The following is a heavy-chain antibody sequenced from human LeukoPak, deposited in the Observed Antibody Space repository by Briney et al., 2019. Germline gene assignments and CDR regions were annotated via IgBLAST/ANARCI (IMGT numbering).Heavy chain of an antibody. V-gene: IGHV3-21*01. J-gene: IGHJ6*02. CDR2: ISSSSSYI. CDR3: ARDDPLGGVGHGMDV. CDR1: GFTFSSYS. Sequence: SGGSLRLSCAASGFTFSSYSMNWVRQAPGKGLEWVSSISSSSSYIYYADSVKGRFTISRDNAKNSLYLQMNSLRAEDTAVYYCARDDPLGGVGHGMDVWGQGTTVTVSS.